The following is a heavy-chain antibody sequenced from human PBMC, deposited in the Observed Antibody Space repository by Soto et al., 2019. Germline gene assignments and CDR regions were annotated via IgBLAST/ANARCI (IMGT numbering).Heavy chain of an antibody. V-gene: IGHV4-4*07. Sequence: QVQLQESGPGLVKPSETLSLTCAISGDSIRNSHWSWIRQPAGRGLEWIGHVYTSGDTNYNPSLESRVSMSVDTSNNRLSLKVTSVTAADTAIYYCVRDKGMADLWGQGTLVAVSS. J-gene: IGHJ5*02. CDR1: GDSIRNSH. CDR2: VYTSGDT. CDR3: VRDKGMADL. D-gene: IGHD6-13*01.